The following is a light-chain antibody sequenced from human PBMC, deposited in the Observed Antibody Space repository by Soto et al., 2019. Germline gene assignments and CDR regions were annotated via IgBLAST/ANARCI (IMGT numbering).Light chain of an antibody. CDR2: GAS. Sequence: EVVMTQSPATLSVSPGERATLSCRASQSVGSELAWYQQKPGQAPRLLIYGASTRSTGIPARFSGSGSGTDFTLTISSLQSXXXXVYYCQQYDKWPPYTFGQGTKLEIK. CDR1: QSVGSE. CDR3: QQYDKWPPYT. V-gene: IGKV3-15*01. J-gene: IGKJ2*01.